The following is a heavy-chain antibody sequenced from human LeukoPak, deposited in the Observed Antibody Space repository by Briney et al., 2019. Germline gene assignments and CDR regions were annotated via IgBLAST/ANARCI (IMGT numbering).Heavy chain of an antibody. V-gene: IGHV4-34*01. CDR2: INHSGST. D-gene: IGHD3-3*01. CDR3: ARGIGVANNWFDP. Sequence: SETLSLTCAVYGGSFSGYYWSWIRHPPGKGLEWIGEINHSGSTNYNPSLKSRVTISVDTSKNQFSLKLSSVTAADTAVYYCARGIGVANNWFDPWGQGTLVTVSS. CDR1: GGSFSGYY. J-gene: IGHJ5*02.